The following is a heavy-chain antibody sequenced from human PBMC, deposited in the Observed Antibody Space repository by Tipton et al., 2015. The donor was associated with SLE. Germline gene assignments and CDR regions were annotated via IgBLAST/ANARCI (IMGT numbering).Heavy chain of an antibody. CDR2: IYYSGST. J-gene: IGHJ3*02. D-gene: IGHD6-13*01. CDR1: GGSISSHY. Sequence: TLSLTCTVSGGSISSHYWSWIRQPPGKGLEWIGYIYYSGSTNYNPPLKSRVTISVDTSKNQFSLKLSSVTAADTAVYYCARDAIAAAGTNGAFDIWGQGTMVTVSS. CDR3: ARDAIAAAGTNGAFDI. V-gene: IGHV4-59*11.